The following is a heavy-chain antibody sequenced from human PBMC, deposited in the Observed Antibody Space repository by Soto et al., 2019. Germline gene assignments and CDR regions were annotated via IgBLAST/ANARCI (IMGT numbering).Heavy chain of an antibody. Sequence: ASVKVSCKASGYTFTGYYMHWVRQAPGQGLEWMGWINPNGGSRMFAQSFQGRVTMTRDTSTSTVYMEVSSLRSEDTAVYYCSRVDPGETSPFDHWGQGTLVTVSS. D-gene: IGHD3-10*01. V-gene: IGHV1-46*03. CDR2: INPNGGSR. CDR1: GYTFTGYY. J-gene: IGHJ4*02. CDR3: SRVDPGETSPFDH.